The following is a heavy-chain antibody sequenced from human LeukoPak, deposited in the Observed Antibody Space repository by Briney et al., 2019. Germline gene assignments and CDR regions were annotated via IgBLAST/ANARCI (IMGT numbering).Heavy chain of an antibody. Sequence: ASVKVSCKASGYTFTGYYMHWVRQAPGQGLEWMGWINPNSGGTNYAQKFQGRVTMTRDTSISTAYMELSRLRSEDTAVYYCARGPGYCSGGSCYALYYFDYWGQGTLVTVSS. J-gene: IGHJ4*02. CDR2: INPNSGGT. V-gene: IGHV1-2*02. CDR1: GYTFTGYY. CDR3: ARGPGYCSGGSCYALYYFDY. D-gene: IGHD2-15*01.